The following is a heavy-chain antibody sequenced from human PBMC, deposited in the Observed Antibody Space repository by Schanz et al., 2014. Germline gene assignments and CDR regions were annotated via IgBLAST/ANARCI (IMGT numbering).Heavy chain of an antibody. J-gene: IGHJ6*03. V-gene: IGHV1-69*04. CDR3: AGTYCSSTSCYTGYYYMDV. D-gene: IGHD2-2*02. CDR1: GYTFISYG. Sequence: QVQLVQSWAEVKGPGASVKVSCKASGYTFISYGISWVRQAPGQGLEWMGRIIPILGIANYAQNFQGRVTITADKSTSTAYMELTSLRSEDTAVYYCAGTYCSSTSCYTGYYYMDVWGKGTTVTVSS. CDR2: IIPILGIA.